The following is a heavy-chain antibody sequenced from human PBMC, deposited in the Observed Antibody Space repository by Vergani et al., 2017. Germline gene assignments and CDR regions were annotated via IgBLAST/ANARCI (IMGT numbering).Heavy chain of an antibody. D-gene: IGHD1-26*01. V-gene: IGHV5-51*01. Sequence: EVQLVQSGAEVKKPGESLKISCQISGYSFTNYWIGWVRQMPGKGLEWMGIIHPADSDTRYSPSFQGQVTISVDKSISTAYLQRSSLRASDSAMYYCARLYRRESSGSKYFEYWGQGTLVTVSS. J-gene: IGHJ4*02. CDR1: GYSFTNYW. CDR3: ARLYRRESSGSKYFEY. CDR2: IHPADSDT.